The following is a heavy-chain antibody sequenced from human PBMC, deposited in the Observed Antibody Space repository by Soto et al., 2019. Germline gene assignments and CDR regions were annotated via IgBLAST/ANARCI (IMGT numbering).Heavy chain of an antibody. Sequence: SETLSLTCAVYGGSFSGYYWSWIRQPPGKGLEWIGEINHSGSTNYNPSLKSRVTISVDTSKNQLSLKLSSVTAADTAVYYCARGREIAARRGPPWGYYMDVWGKGTTVTVSS. J-gene: IGHJ6*03. CDR3: ARGREIAARRGPPWGYYMDV. CDR1: GGSFSGYY. V-gene: IGHV4-34*01. D-gene: IGHD6-6*01. CDR2: INHSGST.